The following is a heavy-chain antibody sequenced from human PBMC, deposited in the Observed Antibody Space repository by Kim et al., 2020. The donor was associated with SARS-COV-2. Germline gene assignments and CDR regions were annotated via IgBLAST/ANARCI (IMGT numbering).Heavy chain of an antibody. CDR2: IYYSGST. CDR1: SGSIGRNY. Sequence: SETLSLTCAVSSGSIGRNYWNWIRQPPGKGLEWIGYIYYSGSTNYNPSLKSRVTMSVDTSKNQFSLKLSSVTAADTAVYYCARGEWSSGWYGEQSRDWYFDLWGRGTLVIVSS. D-gene: IGHD6-19*01. V-gene: IGHV4-59*13. J-gene: IGHJ2*01. CDR3: ARGEWSSGWYGEQSRDWYFDL.